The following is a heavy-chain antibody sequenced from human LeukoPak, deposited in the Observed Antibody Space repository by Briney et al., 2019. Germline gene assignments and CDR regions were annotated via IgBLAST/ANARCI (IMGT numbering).Heavy chain of an antibody. CDR1: GFTFSTYN. J-gene: IGHJ4*02. V-gene: IGHV3-48*01. D-gene: IGHD3-22*01. Sequence: PGGSLRLSCAASGFTFSTYNMNWVRQAPGKGLEWVSYISSSSSTVHYADSVKGRFTISRDNAKNSLYPQMNSLRAEDTAVYYCARDDYDSSGPPFDYWGQGTLVTVSS. CDR3: ARDDYDSSGPPFDY. CDR2: ISSSSSTV.